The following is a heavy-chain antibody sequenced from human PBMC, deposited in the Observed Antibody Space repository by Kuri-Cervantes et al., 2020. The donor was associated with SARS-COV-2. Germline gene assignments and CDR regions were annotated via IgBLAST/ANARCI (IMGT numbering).Heavy chain of an antibody. CDR3: ARDAIRDGYNEGY. CDR2: IIPIFGTA. V-gene: IGHV1-69*06. Sequence: SVKVSCKASGGTFSSYVISWVRQAPGQGLEWMGGIIPIFGTANYAQKFQGRVTITADKSTSTAYMELSSLRSEDTAVYYCARDAIRDGYNEGYWGQGTLVTVSS. J-gene: IGHJ4*02. CDR1: GGTFSSYV. D-gene: IGHD5-24*01.